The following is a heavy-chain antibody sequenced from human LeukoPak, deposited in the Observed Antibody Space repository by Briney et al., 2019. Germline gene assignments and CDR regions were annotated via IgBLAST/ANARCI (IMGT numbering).Heavy chain of an antibody. CDR2: IYGDGRT. J-gene: IGHJ4*02. D-gene: IGHD3-3*01. CDR1: GFSVSNNY. CDR3: ARGRGLGVVSPYFDY. Sequence: GSLRLSCVVSGFSVSNNYIIWVRQAPGNGLERVSVIYGDGRTSHSASVRGRFTISRDNSKNIVSLQMNNLRAEDTAVYYCARGRGLGVVSPYFDYWGQGTLVTVSS. V-gene: IGHV3-53*01.